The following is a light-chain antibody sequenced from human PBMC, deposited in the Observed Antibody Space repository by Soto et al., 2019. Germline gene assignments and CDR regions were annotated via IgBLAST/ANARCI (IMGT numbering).Light chain of an antibody. Sequence: EIVLTQSPGTLSLSPGERATLSCRASQSVSSNYLAWYQQKPGQAPRLLMYDASSRATGIPDRFSGSGSGTHFTLTISRLEPEDFAVYYCQQYSSSRTFGQGTKVEIK. J-gene: IGKJ1*01. V-gene: IGKV3-20*01. CDR3: QQYSSSRT. CDR1: QSVSSNY. CDR2: DAS.